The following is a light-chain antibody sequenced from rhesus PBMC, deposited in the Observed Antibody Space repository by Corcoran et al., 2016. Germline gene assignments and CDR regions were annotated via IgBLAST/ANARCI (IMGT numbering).Light chain of an antibody. CDR2: KTS. CDR3: QHAYGTPHS. Sequence: DIQMTQSPSSLSASVGDRVTITCRASENVNNYLNWYQQKPGKTPKLLIYKTSTLQSGVPSRFSGSGSGTDYTFTSSSLQPEDVATYYCQHAYGTPHSFGQGTKVEIK. CDR1: ENVNNY. V-gene: IGKV1-74*01. J-gene: IGKJ2*01.